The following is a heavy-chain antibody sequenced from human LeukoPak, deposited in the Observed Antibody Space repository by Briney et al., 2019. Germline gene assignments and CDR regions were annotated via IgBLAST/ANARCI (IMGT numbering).Heavy chain of an antibody. Sequence: GASVKVSCKASGGTFSSYAISWVRQAPGQGLEWMGGIIPIFGTANYAQKFQGRVTITADKSTSTAYMELSSLRSEDTAVYYCAREGIDDSSGSNWFDPWGQGTLVTVSS. CDR1: GGTFSSYA. D-gene: IGHD3-22*01. CDR2: IIPIFGTA. J-gene: IGHJ5*02. V-gene: IGHV1-69*06. CDR3: AREGIDDSSGSNWFDP.